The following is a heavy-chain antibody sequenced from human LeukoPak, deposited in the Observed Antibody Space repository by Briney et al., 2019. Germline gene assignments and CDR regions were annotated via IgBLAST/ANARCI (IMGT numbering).Heavy chain of an antibody. D-gene: IGHD3-22*01. Sequence: PGGSLRLSCAASGFTLSDYYMSWIRQAPGKGLEWVSYSSSSGSTIYYADSVKGRFAISRDNAKNSLYLQMNSLRAEDTAVYYCARHYDSTAYSLDYWGQGTLVTVSS. CDR1: GFTLSDYY. CDR3: ARHYDSTAYSLDY. V-gene: IGHV3-11*04. J-gene: IGHJ4*02. CDR2: SSSSGSTI.